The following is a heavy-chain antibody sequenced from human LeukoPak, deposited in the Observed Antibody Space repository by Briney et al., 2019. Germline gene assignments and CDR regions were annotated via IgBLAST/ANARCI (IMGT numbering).Heavy chain of an antibody. CDR3: ARERFLEWANWFDP. CDR1: GGSISSGSYY. Sequence: SETLSLTCTVSGGSISSGSYYWSWIRQPAAKGLEWIGRIYTSGSTNYNPSLKSRVTISVDTSKNQFSLKLSSVTAADTAVYYCARERFLEWANWFDPWGQGTLVTVSS. CDR2: IYTSGST. D-gene: IGHD3-3*01. V-gene: IGHV4-61*02. J-gene: IGHJ5*02.